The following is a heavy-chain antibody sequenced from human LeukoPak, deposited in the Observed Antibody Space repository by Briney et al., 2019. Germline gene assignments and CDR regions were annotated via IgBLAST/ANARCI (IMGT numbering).Heavy chain of an antibody. Sequence: ASVKVSCKASGYTFTSYGISWVRQAPGQGLEWMGWISAYNGNTNYAQKLQGRVTMTTDTSTSTAYMELRSLRSDDTAVYYCARDQNYDFWSGYYPPYYFDYWGQGTLVTVPS. J-gene: IGHJ4*02. CDR3: ARDQNYDFWSGYYPPYYFDY. CDR2: ISAYNGNT. CDR1: GYTFTSYG. V-gene: IGHV1-18*01. D-gene: IGHD3-3*01.